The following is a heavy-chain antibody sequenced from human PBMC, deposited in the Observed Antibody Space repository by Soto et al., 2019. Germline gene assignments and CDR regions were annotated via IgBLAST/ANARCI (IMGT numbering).Heavy chain of an antibody. CDR1: GYTFTSYG. D-gene: IGHD2-2*01. CDR3: ARWGGGYCSSTSCPLFDP. CDR2: ISAYNGNT. Sequence: QVQLVQSGAEVKKPGASVKVSCKASGYTFTSYGISWVRQAPGQGLEWMGWISAYNGNTNYAQKLQGRGTMTTDTSTSTAYMELRSLRSDDTAVFYWARWGGGYCSSTSCPLFDPWGQGTLVTVSS. J-gene: IGHJ5*02. V-gene: IGHV1-18*01.